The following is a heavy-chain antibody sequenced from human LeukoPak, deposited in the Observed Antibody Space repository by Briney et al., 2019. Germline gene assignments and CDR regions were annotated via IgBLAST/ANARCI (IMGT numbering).Heavy chain of an antibody. CDR1: GFTFSDYY. Sequence: GGSLRLSCAASGFTFSDYYMSWIRQAPGKGLEWVSYISSSGSTIYYADSVKGRFTISRDNAKNSLYLQMNSLRAEDTAVYYCACSTDYDSSGYYPDYWGQGTLVTVSS. CDR3: ACSTDYDSSGYYPDY. D-gene: IGHD3-22*01. V-gene: IGHV3-11*01. J-gene: IGHJ4*02. CDR2: ISSSGSTI.